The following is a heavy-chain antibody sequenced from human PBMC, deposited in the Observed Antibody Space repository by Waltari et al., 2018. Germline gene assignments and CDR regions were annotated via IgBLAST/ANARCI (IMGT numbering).Heavy chain of an antibody. D-gene: IGHD2-2*01. Sequence: QVQLRQWGAGLLKPSETLSLTCAVYGGSFSGYYWSWIRQPPGKGLEWIGEINHSGSTNLNTSLKSRVTISVDTSKNQISLKLSTVTAADTAVYYCARGLYCLSSSCSTEYLDVWGKGTTVTVSS. V-gene: IGHV4-34*01. CDR2: INHSGST. J-gene: IGHJ6*03. CDR3: ARGLYCLSSSCSTEYLDV. CDR1: GGSFSGYY.